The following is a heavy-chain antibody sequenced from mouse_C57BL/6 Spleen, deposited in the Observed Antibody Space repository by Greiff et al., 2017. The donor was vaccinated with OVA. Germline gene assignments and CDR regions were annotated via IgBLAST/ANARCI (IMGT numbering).Heavy chain of an antibody. J-gene: IGHJ4*01. D-gene: IGHD2-14*01. CDR1: GFTFSSYA. CDR2: LSSGGDYI. V-gene: IGHV5-9-1*02. CDR3: TRDRPRYAMDY. Sequence: EVMLVESGEGLVKPGGSLKLSCAASGFTFSSYAMSWVRQTPEKRLEWVAYLSSGGDYIYYADTVKGRFTISRDNDRNTLYLQMSSLKSEDTAMYYCTRDRPRYAMDYWGQGTSVTVSS.